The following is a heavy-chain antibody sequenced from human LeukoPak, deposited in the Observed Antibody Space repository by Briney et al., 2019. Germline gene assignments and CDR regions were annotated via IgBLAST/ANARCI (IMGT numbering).Heavy chain of an antibody. CDR2: IKQDGSEK. V-gene: IGHV3-7*01. CDR3: ARAGSSSWYYFDY. J-gene: IGHJ4*02. CDR1: GFSFSSYW. Sequence: GGSLRLSCAASGFSFSSYWMSWVRQAPGKGLEWVANIKQDGSEKYYVDSVKGRFTISRDNAKNSLYLQMNSLRAEDTAVYYCARAGSSSWYYFDYWGQGTLVTVSS. D-gene: IGHD6-13*01.